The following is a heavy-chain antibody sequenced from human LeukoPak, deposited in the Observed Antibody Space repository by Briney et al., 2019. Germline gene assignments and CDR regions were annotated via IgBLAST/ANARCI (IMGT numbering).Heavy chain of an antibody. V-gene: IGHV1-69*13. Sequence: SVKVSCKASGGTFSSYAISWVRQAPGQGLEWMGGIIPIFGTANYAQKFQGRVTITADESTSTAYMELSSLRSEDTAVYYCARAQPPTYYYDSSGYYEYYFDYWGQGTLVTVSS. J-gene: IGHJ4*02. D-gene: IGHD3-22*01. CDR2: IIPIFGTA. CDR3: ARAQPPTYYYDSSGYYEYYFDY. CDR1: GGTFSSYA.